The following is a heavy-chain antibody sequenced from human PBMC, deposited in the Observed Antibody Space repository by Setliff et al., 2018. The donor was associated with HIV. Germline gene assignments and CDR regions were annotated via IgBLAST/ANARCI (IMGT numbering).Heavy chain of an antibody. J-gene: IGHJ6*03. Sequence: SETLSLTCNVSGGSISDFYWSWIRQSPGKGLEWIGYVSHSAGTHYNPSLKTRVTISLDSSKKQLSLKMNPVTTADTATYYCARRRPPPTGSYSKYYMDVWGTGTTVTVSS. V-gene: IGHV4-59*12. CDR3: ARRRPPPTGSYSKYYMDV. CDR2: VSHSAGT. D-gene: IGHD1-26*01. CDR1: GGSISDFY.